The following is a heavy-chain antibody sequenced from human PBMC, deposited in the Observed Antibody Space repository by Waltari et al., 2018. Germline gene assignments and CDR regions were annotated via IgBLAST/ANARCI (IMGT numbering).Heavy chain of an antibody. Sequence: VQLVESGGGVVQPGTSLTLSCAASRFTFSSYAMHWVRQAPGKGLEWVIFCCADGGDHKYGASVTGRFTISRNNTKNTLYLQMNSLNAKVTAMYYCARDGDDGSGTYPARNWFDPWGQGTLVTVSS. CDR2: CCADGGDH. CDR1: RFTFSSYA. CDR3: ARDGDDGSGTYPARNWFDP. D-gene: IGHD3-10*01. J-gene: IGHJ5*02. V-gene: IGHV3-30*04.